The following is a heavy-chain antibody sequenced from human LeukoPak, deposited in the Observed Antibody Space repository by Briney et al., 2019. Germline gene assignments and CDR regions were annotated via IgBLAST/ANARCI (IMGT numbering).Heavy chain of an antibody. V-gene: IGHV1-3*01. CDR2: INAGNGNT. Sequence: ASVKVSCKASGYTFTSYAMHWVRQAPGQRLEWMGWINAGNGNTKYSQKFQGRVTITRDTSASTAYMELSSLRSEDTAVYYCARDTGYCSSTSCYGGRDYYYGMDVWGQGTTVTVSS. D-gene: IGHD2-2*01. J-gene: IGHJ6*02. CDR3: ARDTGYCSSTSCYGGRDYYYGMDV. CDR1: GYTFTSYA.